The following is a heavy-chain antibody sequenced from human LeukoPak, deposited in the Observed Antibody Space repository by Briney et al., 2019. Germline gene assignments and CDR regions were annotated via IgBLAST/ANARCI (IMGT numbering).Heavy chain of an antibody. CDR1: GFTFSDYY. D-gene: IGHD3-10*01. V-gene: IGHV3-15*01. CDR2: IKSKTDGGTT. CDR3: TTGGLPPLSFYGSGSPFDY. J-gene: IGHJ4*02. Sequence: PGGSLRLSCAASGFTFSDYYMSWVRQAPGKGLEWVGRIKSKTDGGTTDYAAPVKGRSTISRDDSKNTLYLQMNSLKTEDTAVYYCTTGGLPPLSFYGSGSPFDYWGQGTLVTVSS.